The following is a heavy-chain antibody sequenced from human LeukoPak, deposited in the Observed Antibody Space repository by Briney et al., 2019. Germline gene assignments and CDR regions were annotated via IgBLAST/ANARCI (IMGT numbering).Heavy chain of an antibody. CDR2: IYHSGAT. V-gene: IGHV4-4*02. CDR1: GVSISSSNW. CDR3: ARAAEYSSGWYLFDY. Sequence: SETLSLTCAVSGVSISSSNWWNWVRQPPGKGLEWIGQIYHSGATNYNPSLKSRLTLSVDKSKNQFSLKLSSVTAADTAMYYCARAAEYSSGWYLFDYWGQGILVTVSA. D-gene: IGHD6-19*01. J-gene: IGHJ4*02.